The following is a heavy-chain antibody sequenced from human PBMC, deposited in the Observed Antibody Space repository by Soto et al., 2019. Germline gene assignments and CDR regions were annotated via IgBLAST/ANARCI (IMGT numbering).Heavy chain of an antibody. V-gene: IGHV3-30*18. CDR1: GFTFSSYG. CDR2: ISYDGSNK. J-gene: IGHJ6*02. D-gene: IGHD2-15*01. Sequence: GGSLRLSCAASGFTFSSYGMHWVRQAPGKGLEWVAVISYDGSNKYYADSVKGRFTISRDNSKNTLYRQMNSLRAEDTAVYYCAKDWRRYCSGGSCYLYGMDVWGQGTTVTVSS. CDR3: AKDWRRYCSGGSCYLYGMDV.